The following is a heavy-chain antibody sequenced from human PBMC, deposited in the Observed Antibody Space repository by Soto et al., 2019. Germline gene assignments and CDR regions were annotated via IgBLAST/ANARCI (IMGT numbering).Heavy chain of an antibody. V-gene: IGHV4-31*03. J-gene: IGHJ5*02. Sequence: SETLSLTCTVSGGSISSGGYYWSWIRHHPGKGLEWIGYIYYSGSTYYNPSLKSRVTISVDTSKNQFSLKLSSVTAADTAVYYCARHSHDFWSGYPFDPWSQGTLVTVS. D-gene: IGHD3-3*01. CDR1: GGSISSGGYY. CDR2: IYYSGST. CDR3: ARHSHDFWSGYPFDP.